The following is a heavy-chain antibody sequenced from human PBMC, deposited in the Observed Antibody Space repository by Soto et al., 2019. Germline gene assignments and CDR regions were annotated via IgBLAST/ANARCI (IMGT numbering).Heavy chain of an antibody. CDR3: TKSDGCGGGACYTGTYYYFDV. CDR1: GFPSSTYA. V-gene: IGHV3-23*01. J-gene: IGHJ2*01. Sequence: DVHLLESGGGLVEPGGSLTLSCAASGFPSSTYALNWVRKAPGKGPEWVSTISESGHHTHYADSVKGRFTISRDKSKNTLSLQMNSLRVDDTAIYYCTKSDGCGGGACYTGTYYYFDVWGRGTLVTVSS. CDR2: ISESGHHT. D-gene: IGHD3-16*02.